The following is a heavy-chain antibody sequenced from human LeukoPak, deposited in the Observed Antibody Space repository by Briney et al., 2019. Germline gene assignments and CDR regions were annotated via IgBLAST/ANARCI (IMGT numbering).Heavy chain of an antibody. Sequence: SVKVSCKASGGTFSSYAISRVRQAPGQGLEWMGGIIPIFGTANYAQKFQGRVTITTDESTSTAYMELSSLRSEDTAVYYCAGRYCSSTSCYHNWFDPWGQGTLVTVSS. CDR3: AGRYCSSTSCYHNWFDP. CDR2: IIPIFGTA. V-gene: IGHV1-69*05. D-gene: IGHD2-2*01. CDR1: GGTFSSYA. J-gene: IGHJ5*02.